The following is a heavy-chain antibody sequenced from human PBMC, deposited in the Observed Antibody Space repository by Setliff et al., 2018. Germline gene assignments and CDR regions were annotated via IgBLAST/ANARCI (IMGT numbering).Heavy chain of an antibody. V-gene: IGHV4-39*07. CDR3: AKGGSTSCYTEADY. CDR1: GASISSSSYY. Sequence: PSETLTLTCTVSGASISSSSYYWAWIRQPPGRGLELIGSIFYGGSTYYNPSLKSRVTISVDKSKNQFSLKLSSVTAADTAVYYCAKGGSTSCYTEADYWGQGTLVTVSS. CDR2: IFYGGST. D-gene: IGHD2-2*02. J-gene: IGHJ4*02.